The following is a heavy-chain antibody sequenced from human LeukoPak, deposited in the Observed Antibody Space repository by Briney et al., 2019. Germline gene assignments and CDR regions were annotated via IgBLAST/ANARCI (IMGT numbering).Heavy chain of an antibody. CDR3: ARIRITGTTAID. V-gene: IGHV2-70*11. CDR1: GFSLRTSGMC. J-gene: IGHJ4*02. CDR2: IDWDDDK. D-gene: IGHD1-20*01. Sequence: SGPTLVNPTQTLXLTCTFSGFSLRTSGMCVSWIRQPPGKALEWLARIDWDDDKYYSTSLKTRLTISKDTSKNQVVLTMTNMDPVDTATYYCARIRITGTTAIDWGQGTLVTVSS.